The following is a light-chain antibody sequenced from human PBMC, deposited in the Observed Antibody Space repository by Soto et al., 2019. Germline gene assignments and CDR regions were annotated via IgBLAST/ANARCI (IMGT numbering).Light chain of an antibody. CDR2: DVN. CDR3: SSYTSSSTLEV. J-gene: IGLJ2*01. V-gene: IGLV2-14*01. Sequence: QSALTQPASVSGSPGQSITISCTGTSSDVGGYNYVSWYQQHPGKAPKLMIYDVNNRPSGVSNRFSGSKSGNTASLTISGVKAEDEADYYCSSYTSSSTLEVFGGGTKLTVL. CDR1: SSDVGGYNY.